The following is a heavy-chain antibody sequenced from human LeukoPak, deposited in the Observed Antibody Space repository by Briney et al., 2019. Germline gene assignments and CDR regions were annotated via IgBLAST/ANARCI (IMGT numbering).Heavy chain of an antibody. D-gene: IGHD6-13*01. V-gene: IGHV4-4*07. CDR1: GGSISSYY. CDR3: ARDARGYSSSWYVDY. Sequence: SETLSLTCTVSGGSISSYYWSWIRQPAGKGLEWIGRIHTSGSTNYNPSLKSRVTMSVDTSKNQFSLKLSSVTAADTAVYYCARDARGYSSSWYVDYWGQGTLVTVSS. CDR2: IHTSGST. J-gene: IGHJ4*02.